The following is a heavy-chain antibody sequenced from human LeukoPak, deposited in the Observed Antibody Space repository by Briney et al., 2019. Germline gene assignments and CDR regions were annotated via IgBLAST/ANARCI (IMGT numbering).Heavy chain of an antibody. CDR3: ARTHPSEVPAAMLAYYYYGMDV. J-gene: IGHJ6*02. V-gene: IGHV3-30-3*01. Sequence: GGSLRLSCAASGFTFSSYAMHWVRQAPGKGLEWVAVISYDGSNKYYADSVKGRFTISRDNSKNTPYLQMNSLRAEDTAVYYCARTHPSEVPAAMLAYYYYGMDVWGQGTTVTVSS. CDR2: ISYDGSNK. CDR1: GFTFSSYA. D-gene: IGHD2-2*01.